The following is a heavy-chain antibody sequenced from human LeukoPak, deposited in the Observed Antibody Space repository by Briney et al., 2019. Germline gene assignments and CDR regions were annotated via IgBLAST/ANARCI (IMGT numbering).Heavy chain of an antibody. CDR1: GGSITSGTYY. J-gene: IGHJ4*02. CDR3: ARQTGSGLFILP. Sequence: SETLSLTCTVSGGSITSGTYYWSWIRQPAGKGLEWIGRIYTSGSTNYNPSLKSRVTISVDTSKNQFSLRLTSVTAADTAVYYCARQTGSGLFILPGGQGTLVTVSS. V-gene: IGHV4-61*02. D-gene: IGHD3/OR15-3a*01. CDR2: IYTSGST.